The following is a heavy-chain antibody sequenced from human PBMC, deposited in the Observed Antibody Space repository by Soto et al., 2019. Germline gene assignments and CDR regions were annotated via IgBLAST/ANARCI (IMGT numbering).Heavy chain of an antibody. Sequence: PGGSLRLSCAASGFTFSSYAMSWVRQAPGKGLEWVSAISGSGGSTYYADSMKGRFTISRDNSKNTLYLQMNSLRAEDTAVYSCAKGEPLLEYSSSSPFDYWGQGTLVTVSS. V-gene: IGHV3-23*01. J-gene: IGHJ4*02. CDR3: AKGEPLLEYSSSSPFDY. D-gene: IGHD6-6*01. CDR1: GFTFSSYA. CDR2: ISGSGGST.